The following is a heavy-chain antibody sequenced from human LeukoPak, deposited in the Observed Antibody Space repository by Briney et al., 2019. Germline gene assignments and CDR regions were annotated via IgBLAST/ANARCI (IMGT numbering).Heavy chain of an antibody. D-gene: IGHD4-17*01. Sequence: SETLSLTCAVYGGSFSGYYWSWIRQPPGKGLEWIGEINHSGSTNYNPSLKSRVTISVDTYKSQFSLKLSSVTAADTAVYYCAKLVDYAYFDYWGQGTLVTVSS. CDR1: GGSFSGYY. CDR2: INHSGST. V-gene: IGHV4-34*01. CDR3: AKLVDYAYFDY. J-gene: IGHJ4*02.